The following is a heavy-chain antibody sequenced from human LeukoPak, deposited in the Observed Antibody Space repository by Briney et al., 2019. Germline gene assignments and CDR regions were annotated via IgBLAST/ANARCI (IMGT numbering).Heavy chain of an antibody. CDR3: AKDQRSSSWFGAFDI. Sequence: GGSLRLSCAASGFTFSSYSMNWVRQAPGKGLEWVSYISSSSSTIYYADSVKGRFTISRDNSKNTLYLQMDSLRAEDTAVYYCAKDQRSSSWFGAFDIWGQGTMVTVSS. CDR2: ISSSSSTI. D-gene: IGHD6-13*01. J-gene: IGHJ3*02. V-gene: IGHV3-48*01. CDR1: GFTFSSYS.